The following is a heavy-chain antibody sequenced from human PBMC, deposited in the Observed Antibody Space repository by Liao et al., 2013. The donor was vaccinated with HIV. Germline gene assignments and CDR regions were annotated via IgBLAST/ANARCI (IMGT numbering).Heavy chain of an antibody. J-gene: IGHJ4*02. V-gene: IGHV4-34*10. CDR2: INHSGSA. Sequence: QLQLQESGPGLVKASETLSLTCAVSGGSISGYYWTWIRQPPGRGLEWIGGINHSGSANYNPSLTSRVTMSVDTSKNQFSLRLSSVTAADTAMYYCARGYSITWSEDYFDYWGQGTLVTVSS. D-gene: IGHD6-13*01. CDR1: GGSISGYY. CDR3: ARGYSITWSEDYFDY.